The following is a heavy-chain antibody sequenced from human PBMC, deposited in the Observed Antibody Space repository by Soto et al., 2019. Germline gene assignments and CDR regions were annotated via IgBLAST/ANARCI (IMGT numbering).Heavy chain of an antibody. D-gene: IGHD1-1*01. V-gene: IGHV3-23*01. J-gene: IGHJ5*02. CDR2: ISGSDGRT. CDR3: AKSLNINWKNWFDP. Sequence: EVQILESGGGLVQPGGSLRLSCAASGFTFSSSAMNWVRQAPGKGLEWVSVISGSDGRTYYADSVKGRFTISRDNSKNTLYLDMNSLRAEDTAVSYCAKSLNINWKNWFDPWGQGTLVTVSS. CDR1: GFTFSSSA.